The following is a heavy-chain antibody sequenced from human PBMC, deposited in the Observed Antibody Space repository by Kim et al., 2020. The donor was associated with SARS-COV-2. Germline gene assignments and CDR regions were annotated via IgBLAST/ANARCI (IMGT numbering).Heavy chain of an antibody. J-gene: IGHJ4*02. V-gene: IGHV1-69*01. D-gene: IGHD6-19*01. Sequence: FQGRVTITADESTSTAYMELSSLRSEDTAVYYCARSRGARYIAVAGAFDYWGQGTLVTVSS. CDR3: ARSRGARYIAVAGAFDY.